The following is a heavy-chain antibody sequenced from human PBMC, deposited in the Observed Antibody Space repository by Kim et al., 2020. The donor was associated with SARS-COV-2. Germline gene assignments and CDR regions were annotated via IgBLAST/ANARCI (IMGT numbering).Heavy chain of an antibody. J-gene: IGHJ5*02. CDR2: INPNSGGS. CDR1: GYSFTDYY. Sequence: ASVKVSCKASGYSFTDYYIHWVRQAPGQGLEWMGWINPNSGGSNIAQRLQGRVTMTRDTPISIAYMDLRRPTSDDTAVYYCARGPYSSGSGSYLLDPWGQ. D-gene: IGHD3-10*01. CDR3: ARGPYSSGSGSYLLDP. V-gene: IGHV1-2*02.